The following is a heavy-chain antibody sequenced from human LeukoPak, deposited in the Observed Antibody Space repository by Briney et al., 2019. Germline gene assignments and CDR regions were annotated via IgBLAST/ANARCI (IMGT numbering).Heavy chain of an antibody. CDR2: ISWNSGSI. CDR3: AKDVSSILNWFDP. Sequence: GGSLRLSCAASGFTFDDYAMHWVRQAPGKGLEWVSGISWNSGSIGYADSVKGRFTISRDNAKNSLYLQMNSLRAEDTAVYYCAKDVSSILNWFDPWGQGTLVTVSS. J-gene: IGHJ5*02. V-gene: IGHV3-9*01. CDR1: GFTFDDYA. D-gene: IGHD6-6*01.